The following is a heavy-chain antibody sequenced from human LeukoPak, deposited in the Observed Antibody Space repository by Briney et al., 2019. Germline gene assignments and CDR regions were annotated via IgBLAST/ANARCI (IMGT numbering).Heavy chain of an antibody. J-gene: IGHJ2*01. V-gene: IGHV4-59*01. CDR1: GGSIGIYY. CDR2: IYYSGSS. Sequence: SETLSLTCTVSGGSIGIYYWSWIRQPPGKGLEWIGYIYYSGSSDYSPSLKSRVTISVDTSKNQFSLKLTSVTAADTAVYYCARGNPFDLWGRGTLVTVSS. CDR3: ARGNPFDL.